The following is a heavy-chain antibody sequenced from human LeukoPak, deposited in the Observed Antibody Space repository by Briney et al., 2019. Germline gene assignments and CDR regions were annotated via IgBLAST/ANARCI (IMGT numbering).Heavy chain of an antibody. CDR3: AKDRYGSGSVSDY. J-gene: IGHJ4*02. V-gene: IGHV3-43*02. CDR2: ISGDGGST. Sequence: PGGSLRLSCAASGFTFDDYAMHWVRQAPGKGLEWVSLISGDGGSTSYADSVNGRLTISRDNRKNSLYLQMNSLRTEDTALYYCAKDRYGSGSVSDYWGQGTLVTVSS. D-gene: IGHD3-10*01. CDR1: GFTFDDYA.